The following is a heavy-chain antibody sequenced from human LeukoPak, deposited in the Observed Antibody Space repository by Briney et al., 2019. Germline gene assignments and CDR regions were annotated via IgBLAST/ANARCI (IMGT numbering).Heavy chain of an antibody. J-gene: IGHJ4*02. CDR1: GGSISSGYY. V-gene: IGHV4-38-2*02. CDR2: IYHSGST. CDR3: AREDYYDSSGSNDGDY. Sequence: SETLSLTCTVSGGSISSGYYWGWIRQPPGKGLEWIGSIYHSGSTYYNPSLKSRVTISVDTSKNQFSLKLSSVTAADTAVYYCAREDYYDSSGSNDGDYWGQGTLVTVSS. D-gene: IGHD3-22*01.